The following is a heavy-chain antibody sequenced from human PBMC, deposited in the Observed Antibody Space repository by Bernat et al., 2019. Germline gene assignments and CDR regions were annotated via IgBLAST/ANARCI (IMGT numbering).Heavy chain of an antibody. J-gene: IGHJ4*02. CDR2: VYSSGSA. CDR3: ARDCTSGLCPYFDN. D-gene: IGHD2-8*01. CDR1: GGSISSSF. V-gene: IGHV4-4*07. Sequence: QVQLQESGPGLVKPSGTLSLTCAVSGGSISSSFWSWIRQPAGSGLEWIGRVYSSGSANYNPSLKSRVSMSLDTSGNQFSLRLTSVTAADTAVYYCARDCTSGLCPYFDNWGQGTLVTVSS.